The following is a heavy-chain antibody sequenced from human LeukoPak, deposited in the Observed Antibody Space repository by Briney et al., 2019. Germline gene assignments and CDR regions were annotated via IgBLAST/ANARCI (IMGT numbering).Heavy chain of an antibody. CDR3: ARIGISARGTNFHH. V-gene: IGHV1-69*06. D-gene: IGHD6-13*01. Sequence: ASVKVSCKASGGTFSSYAISWVRQAPGQGLEWMGGIIPIFGTANYAQKFQGRVTITADKSTSTAYMELSSLRSEDTALYYCARIGISARGTNFHHWGQGTLVTVSS. CDR1: GGTFSSYA. J-gene: IGHJ1*01. CDR2: IIPIFGTA.